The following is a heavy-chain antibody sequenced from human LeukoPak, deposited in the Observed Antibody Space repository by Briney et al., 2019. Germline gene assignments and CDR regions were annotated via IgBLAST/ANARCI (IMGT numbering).Heavy chain of an antibody. CDR2: ISSSGNTT. J-gene: IGHJ4*02. V-gene: IGHV3-11*04. Sequence: GGSLRLSCAASGFTFSDYYMSWIRQAPGKGLECVSYISSSGNTTYHADSVKGRFTISRDNAKNSLYLQMNSLRAEDTAVYYCARGVVGATRGFDYWGQGTLVTVSS. D-gene: IGHD1-26*01. CDR3: ARGVVGATRGFDY. CDR1: GFTFSDYY.